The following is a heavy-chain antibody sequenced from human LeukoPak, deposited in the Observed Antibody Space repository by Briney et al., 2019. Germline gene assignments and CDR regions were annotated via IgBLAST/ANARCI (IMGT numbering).Heavy chain of an antibody. V-gene: IGHV3-48*01. D-gene: IGHD6-19*01. Sequence: GGSLRLSCAASGFIFSSFGIHWVRQAPGKGLEWVSYISSSSSTIYYADSVKGRLTSSRDNAKNSLYLHMNSLRVEDTAVYYCARDLTASGWSDSWGQGTLVTVSS. J-gene: IGHJ5*01. CDR3: ARDLTASGWSDS. CDR2: ISSSSSTI. CDR1: GFIFSSFG.